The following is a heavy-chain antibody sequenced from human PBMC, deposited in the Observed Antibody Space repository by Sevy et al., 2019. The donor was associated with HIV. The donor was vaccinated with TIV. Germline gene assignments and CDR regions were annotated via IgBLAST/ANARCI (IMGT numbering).Heavy chain of an antibody. CDR1: GFTFTDYW. CDR2: IKQDESEK. J-gene: IGHJ4*02. CDR3: AREVGGFNWRPYYFDS. D-gene: IGHD3-3*01. Sequence: GGSLRLSCAASGFTFTDYWMSWVRQTPGKGLEWVPTIKQDESEKYYVDSVKGRFAISRDNDKNSVSLQMNGLRVEDAALYYCAREVGGFNWRPYYFDSWGQGTLVTVSS. V-gene: IGHV3-7*01.